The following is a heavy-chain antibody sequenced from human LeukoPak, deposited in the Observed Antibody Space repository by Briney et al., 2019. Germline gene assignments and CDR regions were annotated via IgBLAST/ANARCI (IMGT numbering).Heavy chain of an antibody. D-gene: IGHD1-26*01. Sequence: SETLSLTCTVSGGSISSSSYYWGWIRQPPGKGLEWIGSIYYSGSTYYNPSLKSRVTISVDTSKNQFSLKLSSVTAADTAVYYCARHVRELLVDYWGQGTLVTVSS. CDR3: ARHVRELLVDY. J-gene: IGHJ4*02. CDR1: GGSISSSSYY. CDR2: IYYSGST. V-gene: IGHV4-39*01.